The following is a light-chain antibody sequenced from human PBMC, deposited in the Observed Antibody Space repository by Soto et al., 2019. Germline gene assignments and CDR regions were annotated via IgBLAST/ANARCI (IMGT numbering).Light chain of an antibody. Sequence: ELVLTQSPATLSLSPGERATLSCRASPSVSSYLAWYQQKPGKAPRLLIYDASNRATGIPARFRGSGSGTDFTLSISSLEPEDFAIYYCQQRSNWSWTFGQGTKVEIK. CDR1: PSVSSY. J-gene: IGKJ1*01. V-gene: IGKV3-11*01. CDR3: QQRSNWSWT. CDR2: DAS.